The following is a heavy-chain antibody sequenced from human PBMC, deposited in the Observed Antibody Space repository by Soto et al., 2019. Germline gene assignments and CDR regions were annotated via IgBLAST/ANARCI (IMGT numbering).Heavy chain of an antibody. CDR2: INHSGST. CDR1: GGAFSAYY. J-gene: IGHJ6*04. V-gene: IGHV4-34*01. Sequence: EPISLTCSFYGGAFSAYYWSSTRQPPGKGLEWIGEINHSGSTNYNPSLKSRVTISVDTSKNQFSLKLSSVTAADTAVYYCARTVLRLLEWLLYRPYYDDMDVWGKGATVT. D-gene: IGHD3-3*01. CDR3: ARTVLRLLEWLLYRPYYDDMDV.